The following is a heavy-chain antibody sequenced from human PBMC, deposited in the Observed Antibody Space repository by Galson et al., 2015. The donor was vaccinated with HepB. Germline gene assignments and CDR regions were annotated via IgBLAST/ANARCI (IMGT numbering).Heavy chain of an antibody. V-gene: IGHV4-34*01. Sequence: ETLSLTCAVYGGSFSGYYWSWIRQPPGKGLEWIGEINHSGSTNYNPSLKSRVTISVDTSKNQFSLKLSSVTAADTAVYYCARVLEGWTSRGGYYYYMDVWGKGTTVTVSS. CDR3: ARVLEGWTSRGGYYYYMDV. J-gene: IGHJ6*03. CDR2: INHSGST. D-gene: IGHD2-15*01. CDR1: GGSFSGYY.